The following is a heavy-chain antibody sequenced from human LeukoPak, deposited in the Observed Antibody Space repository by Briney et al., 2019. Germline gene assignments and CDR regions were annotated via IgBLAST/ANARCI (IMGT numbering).Heavy chain of an antibody. CDR2: ISKDGGNK. V-gene: IGHV3-43*02. J-gene: IGHJ4*02. CDR1: GFTFDEHD. D-gene: IGHD1-1*01. CDR3: AKRSGAPNNFDY. Sequence: GGSLRLSCAASGFTFDEHDMYWVRQVPGKGLEWVCLISKDGGNKHYADSVKGRFSISRDNNRNSLSLQMNSLRSEDTALYFCAKRSGAPNNFDYWGQGALVTVSS.